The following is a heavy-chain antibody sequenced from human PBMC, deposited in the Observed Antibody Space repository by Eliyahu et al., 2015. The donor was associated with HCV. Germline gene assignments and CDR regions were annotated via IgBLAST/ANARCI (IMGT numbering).Heavy chain of an antibody. CDR3: IKDVLAGGADV. J-gene: IGHJ6*02. D-gene: IGHD3-10*01. Sequence: VRLVQSGGGXVQPGXSXRLFCXASGFTXHDRAMHWVRQAPGKGLGWVAGIYWNSDRIDYADXVKGRFTISRDNAKNSLYLQMNSLRGDDTALYYCIKDVLAGGADVWGQGTTVTVSS. CDR2: IYWNSDRI. CDR1: GFTXHDRA. V-gene: IGHV3-9*02.